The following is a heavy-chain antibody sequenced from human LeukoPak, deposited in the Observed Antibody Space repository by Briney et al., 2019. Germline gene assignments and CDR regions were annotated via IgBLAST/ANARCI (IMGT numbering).Heavy chain of an antibody. J-gene: IGHJ6*03. CDR2: IYPGDSDT. Sequence: GESLKISCKGSGYSFTSYWIGGVRQMPGKGLEWMGIIYPGDSDTRYSPSFQRHVTISADNSISTAYLQWSSLKASDTAMYYCARLAKMATTYPYYYYYMDVWGKGTTVTVSS. CDR3: ARLAKMATTYPYYYYYMDV. V-gene: IGHV5-51*01. CDR1: GYSFTSYW. D-gene: IGHD5-24*01.